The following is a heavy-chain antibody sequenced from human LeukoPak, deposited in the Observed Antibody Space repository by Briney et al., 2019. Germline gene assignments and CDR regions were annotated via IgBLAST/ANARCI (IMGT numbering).Heavy chain of an antibody. J-gene: IGHJ2*01. Sequence: PGGSLRLSCAASGFTFSSYDMHWVRQATGKGLEWVSAIGTAGDTYYPGSVKGRFTISRENAKNSLYLQMNSLRAGDTAVYYCARVREMATYWYFDLWGRGTLVTVSS. CDR1: GFTFSSYD. CDR2: IGTAGDT. V-gene: IGHV3-13*01. D-gene: IGHD5-24*01. CDR3: ARVREMATYWYFDL.